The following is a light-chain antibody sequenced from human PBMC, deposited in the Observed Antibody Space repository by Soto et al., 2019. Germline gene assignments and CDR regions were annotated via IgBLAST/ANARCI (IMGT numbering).Light chain of an antibody. V-gene: IGKV3-15*01. CDR2: GAS. J-gene: IGKJ4*01. CDR3: QQYSDXAPIT. CDR1: QSVGTN. Sequence: EIVMTQSPAALSLSPGERATLSCRASQSVGTNLAWYQQKPGQAPRPLIYGASARATDVPARFSGSGSGTDFTLTISSLQSEDFAVYYCQQYSDXAPITFGGGXKVDIK.